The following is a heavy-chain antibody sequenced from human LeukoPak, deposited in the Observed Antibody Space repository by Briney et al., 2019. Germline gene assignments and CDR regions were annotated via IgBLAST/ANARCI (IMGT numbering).Heavy chain of an antibody. CDR3: ARSMYSSGWGHFDY. D-gene: IGHD6-19*01. V-gene: IGHV4-61*01. Sequence: SETLSLACTVSGGSISSSFYYWSWIRQPPGKGLEWIGYIYYSGSTNYNPSLKSRVTISVDTSKNQFSLKLSSVTAADTAVYYCARSMYSSGWGHFDYWGQGTLVTVSS. CDR2: IYYSGST. CDR1: GGSISSSFYY. J-gene: IGHJ4*02.